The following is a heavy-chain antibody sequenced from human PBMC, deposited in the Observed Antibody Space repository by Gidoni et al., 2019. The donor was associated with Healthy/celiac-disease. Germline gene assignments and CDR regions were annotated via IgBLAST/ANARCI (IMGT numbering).Heavy chain of an antibody. J-gene: IGHJ4*02. Sequence: ELQLVASGGGLVKPGGSLRLSCAASGFTFSNAWMSWVRQAPGKGLEWVGRIKSKTDGGTTDYAAPVKGRFTISRDDSKNTLYLQMNSLKTEDTAVFYCTTLLHCSGGSCYSDWGQGTLVAVSS. V-gene: IGHV3-15*01. D-gene: IGHD2-15*01. CDR2: IKSKTDGGTT. CDR3: TTLLHCSGGSCYSD. CDR1: GFTFSNAW.